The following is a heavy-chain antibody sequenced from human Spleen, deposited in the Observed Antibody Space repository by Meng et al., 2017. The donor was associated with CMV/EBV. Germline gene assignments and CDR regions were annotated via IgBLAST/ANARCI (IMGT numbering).Heavy chain of an antibody. Sequence: GESLKISCAASGFTVSSNYMSWVRQAPGKGLEWVSVIYSGGSTYYADSVKGRFTISRDNSKNTLYLQMNSLRAEDTAVYYCAKDSGEYYYYGMDVWGQGTTVTVSS. CDR2: IYSGGST. D-gene: IGHD1-14*01. CDR3: AKDSGEYYYYGMDV. J-gene: IGHJ6*02. CDR1: GFTVSSNY. V-gene: IGHV3-53*01.